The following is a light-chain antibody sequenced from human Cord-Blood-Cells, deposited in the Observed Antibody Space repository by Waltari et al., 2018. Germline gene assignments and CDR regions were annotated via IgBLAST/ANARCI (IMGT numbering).Light chain of an antibody. CDR3: CSYAGSSTWV. Sequence: QSALTQPASVSGSPGQSITISCTGTSSDVGSYNLVPCYQQHPGKAPKPMIYDGSKRPSGVSNRFSGSKSGNTASPTTTGLQAEDDADYYCCSYAGSSTWVFGGGTKLTVL. J-gene: IGLJ3*02. V-gene: IGLV2-23*01. CDR2: DGS. CDR1: SSDVGSYNL.